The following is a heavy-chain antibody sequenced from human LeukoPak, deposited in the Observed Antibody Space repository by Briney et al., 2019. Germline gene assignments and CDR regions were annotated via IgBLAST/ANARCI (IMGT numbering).Heavy chain of an antibody. Sequence: PGGSLRLSCAASGFTVSSNYMSWVRQAPGKGLEWGSVIYSGGSTYYADSVKGRFTISRDTANNSLYLQMNSLRAEDTAVYYCARAHHRRVYDYVWGSYPYWGQGTLVTVSS. V-gene: IGHV3-53*01. J-gene: IGHJ4*02. CDR1: GFTVSSNY. CDR3: ARAHHRRVYDYVWGSYPY. D-gene: IGHD3-16*02. CDR2: IYSGGST.